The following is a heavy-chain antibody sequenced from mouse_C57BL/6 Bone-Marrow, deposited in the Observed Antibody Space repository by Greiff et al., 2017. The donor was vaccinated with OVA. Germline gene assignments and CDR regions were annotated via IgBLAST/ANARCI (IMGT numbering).Heavy chain of an antibody. J-gene: IGHJ1*03. Sequence: EVHLVESGGGLVKPGGSLKLSCAASGFTFSDYGMHWVRQAPEKGLEWVAYISRGSSTINYADTVKGRFTISRDTAKNTLFLQRTSLRSEDTAMYYCARINYWDCDVWGTGTTVTVSS. CDR2: ISRGSSTI. V-gene: IGHV5-17*01. CDR3: ARINYWDCDV. CDR1: GFTFSDYG.